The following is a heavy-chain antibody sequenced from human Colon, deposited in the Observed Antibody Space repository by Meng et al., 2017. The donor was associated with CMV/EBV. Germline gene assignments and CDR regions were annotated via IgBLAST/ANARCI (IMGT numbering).Heavy chain of an antibody. V-gene: IGHV3-74*01. CDR1: GFSFSSYA. D-gene: IGHD1-14*01. CDR2: ISNDGRTP. J-gene: IGHJ4*02. CDR3: ISEAAGGDY. Sequence: GESLKISCAASGFSFSSYAMSWVRQAPGKELVWVSRISNDGRTPTYADSVKGRFTISRDNDKNTLYLQMNSLTVDDTAVYYCISEAAGGDYWGQGALVTVSS.